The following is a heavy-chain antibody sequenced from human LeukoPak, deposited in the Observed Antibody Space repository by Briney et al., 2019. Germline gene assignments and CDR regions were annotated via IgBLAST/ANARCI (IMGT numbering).Heavy chain of an antibody. CDR2: ISGGGANT. J-gene: IGHJ3*02. Sequence: PGGSLRLSCAASGFTFSTDAMSWVRQAPGQGLECVSAISGGGANTYYADSVKGRLTISRDNSKNTLYLQMNSLRAEDTAIYYCAKDVPYGRLDAFDIWGQGTMVTVSS. V-gene: IGHV3-23*01. CDR3: AKDVPYGRLDAFDI. CDR1: GFTFSTDA. D-gene: IGHD3-10*01.